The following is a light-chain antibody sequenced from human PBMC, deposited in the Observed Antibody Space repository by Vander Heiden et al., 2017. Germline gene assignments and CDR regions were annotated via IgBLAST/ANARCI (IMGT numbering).Light chain of an antibody. Sequence: QSALTQPPSVSGSPGQSVTISCTGPSSDVGGYNRVSWYQQPPGTAPKLIIFEVTKRPSGVPDRFSGSKSGDAASLTISGLQAEDEADYYCSSYTSSATLVFGGGTKLTVL. CDR2: EVT. V-gene: IGLV2-18*02. CDR3: SSYTSSATLV. CDR1: SSDVGGYNR. J-gene: IGLJ2*01.